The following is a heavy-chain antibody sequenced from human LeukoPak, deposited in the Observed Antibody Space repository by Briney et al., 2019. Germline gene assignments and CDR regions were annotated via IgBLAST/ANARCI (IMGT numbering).Heavy chain of an antibody. J-gene: IGHJ4*02. V-gene: IGHV4-39*01. CDR3: ASSYELLRRPFDS. Sequence: SETLSLTCTVSGGSSSSSSYYWGWIRQPPGKGLEWIGSIKYSGSIYYNASLKSRLTISVDTSKNQFPLRLSSVTAADTAVYYCASSYELLRRPFDSWGQGTLVTVSS. CDR2: IKYSGSI. D-gene: IGHD2-2*01. CDR1: GGSSSSSSYY.